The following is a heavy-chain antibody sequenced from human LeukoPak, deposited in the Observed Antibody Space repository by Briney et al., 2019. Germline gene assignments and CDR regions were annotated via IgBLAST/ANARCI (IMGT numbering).Heavy chain of an antibody. CDR3: AKGRAVAGTVKLAAFDI. V-gene: IGHV3-30*02. CDR2: IRYDGSNK. D-gene: IGHD6-19*01. Sequence: GGSLRLSCAASGFTFSSYGMHWVRQAPGKGLEWVAFIRYDGSNKYYADSVKGRFTISRDNSKNTLYLQMNSLRAEDTAVYYCAKGRAVAGTVKLAAFDIWGQGTMVTVSS. J-gene: IGHJ3*02. CDR1: GFTFSSYG.